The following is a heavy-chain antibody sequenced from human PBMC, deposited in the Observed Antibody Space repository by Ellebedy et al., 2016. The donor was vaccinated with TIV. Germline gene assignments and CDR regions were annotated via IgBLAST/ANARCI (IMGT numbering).Heavy chain of an antibody. J-gene: IGHJ6*03. D-gene: IGHD4-23*01. CDR1: GYTFTTYG. Sequence: ASVKVSCKASGYTFTTYGISWVRQAPGHGLEWMGIIIPSSGITTYAQMFQGRVTMTRDTSTDTVYKEVSSLRSDDTAVYYCARDSATVVTSRDYYFYDMDVWGRGTAVTVSS. CDR3: ARDSATVVTSRDYYFYDMDV. V-gene: IGHV1-46*01. CDR2: IIPSSGIT.